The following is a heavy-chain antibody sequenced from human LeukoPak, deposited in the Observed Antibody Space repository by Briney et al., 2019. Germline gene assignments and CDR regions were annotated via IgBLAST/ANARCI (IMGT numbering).Heavy chain of an antibody. J-gene: IGHJ4*02. CDR1: GHTFTSYD. Sequence: ASVKVSCKASGHTFTSYDINWVRQAAGQGLEWMGWMNPNSGNTGYAQKFQGRVTITRNTSISTAYMELSSLRSEDTAVYYCARGSYYYDFWSGYYQWLGYWGQGTLVTVSS. D-gene: IGHD3-3*01. CDR3: ARGSYYYDFWSGYYQWLGY. V-gene: IGHV1-8*03. CDR2: MNPNSGNT.